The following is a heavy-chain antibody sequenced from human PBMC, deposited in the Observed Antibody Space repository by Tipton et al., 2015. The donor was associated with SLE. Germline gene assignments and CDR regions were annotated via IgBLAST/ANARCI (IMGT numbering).Heavy chain of an antibody. CDR2: IYYTGNT. CDR3: ASSNWGAFAWVY. V-gene: IGHV4-39*07. Sequence: LRLSCTVSGASISSIDYYWGWFRQPPGRGPAWIGSIYYTGNTFYSPSLKSRVTISLGPSKNQFSLRLSSVTAADTAVYYCASSNWGAFAWVYWGQGTLVTVSS. D-gene: IGHD7-27*01. CDR1: GASISSIDYY. J-gene: IGHJ4*02.